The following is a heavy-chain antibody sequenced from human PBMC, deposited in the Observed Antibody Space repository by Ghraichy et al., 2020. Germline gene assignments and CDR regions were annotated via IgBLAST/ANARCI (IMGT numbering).Heavy chain of an antibody. J-gene: IGHJ4*02. CDR1: GFTFSSYE. CDR3: ARDGGYCSCGSCFDY. Sequence: GGSLRLSCAASGFTFSSYEMDWVRQAPGKGLEWVSYNSSGGSTTYYADSVKGRFTISRDNAKNSLHLQMNSLRAEDTAVYYCARDGGYCSCGSCFDYWGQGTLVTVSS. D-gene: IGHD2-15*01. CDR2: NSSGGSTT. V-gene: IGHV3-48*03.